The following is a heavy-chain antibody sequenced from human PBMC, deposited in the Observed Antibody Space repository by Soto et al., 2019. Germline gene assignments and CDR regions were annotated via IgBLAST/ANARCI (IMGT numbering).Heavy chain of an antibody. CDR1: SGSISSSNW. V-gene: IGHV4-4*02. CDR3: ARVGTGPDYYMDV. D-gene: IGHD7-27*01. J-gene: IGHJ6*03. CDR2: IYHSGST. Sequence: SETLSLTCAVSSGSISSSNWWSWVRQPPGKGLEWIGEIYHSGSTNYNPSLKSRVTISVDKSKNQFSLKLSSVTAADTAVYYCARVGTGPDYYMDVWGKGTTVTVSS.